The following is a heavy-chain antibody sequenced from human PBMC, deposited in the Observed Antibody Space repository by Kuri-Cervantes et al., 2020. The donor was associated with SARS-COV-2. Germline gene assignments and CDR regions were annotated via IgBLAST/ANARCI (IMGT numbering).Heavy chain of an antibody. Sequence: GGSLRLSCAASGFTFNTCAMHWVRQAPGKGLEWVAMVLSDGTNQSYADSVKGRFTISRDNSKNTLYLQIISLRTEDTGVFYCARARVGVFDFWGQGALVTVSS. CDR2: VLSDGTNQ. CDR3: ARARVGVFDF. V-gene: IGHV3-30*04. J-gene: IGHJ4*02. CDR1: GFTFNTCA. D-gene: IGHD2-21*01.